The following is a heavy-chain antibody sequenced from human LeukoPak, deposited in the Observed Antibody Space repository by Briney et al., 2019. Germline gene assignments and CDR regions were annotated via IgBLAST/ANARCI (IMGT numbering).Heavy chain of an antibody. CDR1: GFPFSSSA. CDR2: ISGSDGST. Sequence: GGSLRLSCAASGFPFSSSAMNWVRQAPGKGLEWVSAISGSDGSTYSADSVKGRFFISRDNSKNTLYLQLNSLRAEDTAIYYCAASYFGSGIYYYGMDVWGQGTTVTVSS. D-gene: IGHD3-10*01. J-gene: IGHJ6*02. V-gene: IGHV3-23*01. CDR3: AASYFGSGIYYYGMDV.